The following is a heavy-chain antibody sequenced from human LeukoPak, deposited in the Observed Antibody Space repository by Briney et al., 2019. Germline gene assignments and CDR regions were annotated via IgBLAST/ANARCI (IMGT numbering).Heavy chain of an antibody. D-gene: IGHD2-15*01. CDR3: ARVSESGYCSGGSCSYPFDY. V-gene: IGHV3-11*04. CDR2: ISSSGSTI. Sequence: GGSLRLSCAASGFTFSDYYMSWIRQAPGKGLEWVSYISSSGSTIYYADSVKGRFTISRDNAKNSLYLQMNSLRAEDTAVYYCARVSESGYCSGGSCSYPFDYWGQGTLVTVSS. CDR1: GFTFSDYY. J-gene: IGHJ4*02.